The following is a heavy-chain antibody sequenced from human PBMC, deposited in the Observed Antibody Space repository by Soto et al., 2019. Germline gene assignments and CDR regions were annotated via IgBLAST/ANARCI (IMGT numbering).Heavy chain of an antibody. CDR2: LNQDGSQK. CDR1: GFTFTDYW. CDR3: ARDKFSGTYYVRCVTYFFDY. Sequence: PGGSLRLSCAASGFTFTDYWMSWVRQAPGKGLEWVANLNQDGSQKNCVDSLKGRFTISRDNAKSSVYLQLNSLRAEDTAVYYCARDKFSGTYYVRCVTYFFDYWGQGALVTVSS. J-gene: IGHJ4*02. D-gene: IGHD1-26*01. V-gene: IGHV3-7*03.